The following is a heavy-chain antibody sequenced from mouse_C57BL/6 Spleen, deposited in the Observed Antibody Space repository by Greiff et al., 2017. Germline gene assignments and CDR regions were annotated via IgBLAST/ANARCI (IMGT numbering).Heavy chain of an antibody. D-gene: IGHD1-1*01. CDR1: GYTFTDYY. V-gene: IGHV1-84*01. CDR2: IYPGSGNT. CDR3: ARGRLLRYAMDY. J-gene: IGHJ4*01. Sequence: QLQESGPELVKPGASVKISCKASGYTFTDYYINWVKQRPGQGLAWIGWIYPGSGNTKYNEKFKGKATLTVDTSSSTAYMQLSSLTSEDSAVYFCARGRLLRYAMDYWGQGTSVTVSS.